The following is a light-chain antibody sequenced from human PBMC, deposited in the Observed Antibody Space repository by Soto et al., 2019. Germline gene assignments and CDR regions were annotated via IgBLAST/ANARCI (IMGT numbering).Light chain of an antibody. Sequence: QSALTQPRSVSGSPGQSVTISCTGSSSDVGGYNYVSWYQQQPGKAPKLLIYDVTIRTAGVSDRFSGSKSGNTASLTISGLHAEDDGDYYCCSYAGTYTFFVFGTGTKVTVL. CDR1: SSDVGGYNY. J-gene: IGLJ1*01. CDR2: DVT. CDR3: CSYAGTYTFFV. V-gene: IGLV2-11*01.